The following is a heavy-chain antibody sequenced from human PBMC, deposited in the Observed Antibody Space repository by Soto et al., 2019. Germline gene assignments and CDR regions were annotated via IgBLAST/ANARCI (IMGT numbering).Heavy chain of an antibody. D-gene: IGHD1-26*01. CDR2: ISSSGSTI. V-gene: IGHV3-48*03. CDR1: GFTFSSYE. CDR3: ARDGGLGYYYYGMDV. J-gene: IGHJ6*02. Sequence: GESLKISCAASGFTFSSYEMNWVRQAPGKGLEWVSYISSSGSTIYYADSVKGRFTISRDNAKNSLYLQMNSLRAEDTAVYYCARDGGLGYYYYGMDVWGQGTTVTVSS.